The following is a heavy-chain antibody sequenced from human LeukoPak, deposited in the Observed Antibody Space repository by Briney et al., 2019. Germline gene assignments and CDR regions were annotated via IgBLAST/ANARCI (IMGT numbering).Heavy chain of an antibody. CDR1: GGSMSSSRYY. D-gene: IGHD3-10*01. CDR2: IFYSGTT. J-gene: IGHJ4*02. Sequence: TSETLSLTCSVSGGSMSSSRYYWGWIRQSPEKGLEWIGSIFYSGTTYFNPSLKSRIAMSVDTSKNQFSLKLSSVTAADTAVYYCARVGRYYYGSGSYYRVYYFDYWGQGTLVTVSS. CDR3: ARVGRYYYGSGSYYRVYYFDY. V-gene: IGHV4-39*01.